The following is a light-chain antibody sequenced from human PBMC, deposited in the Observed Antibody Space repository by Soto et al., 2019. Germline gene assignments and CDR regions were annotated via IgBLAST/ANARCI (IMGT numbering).Light chain of an antibody. J-gene: IGLJ3*02. CDR2: EVS. CDR1: SSDVGGYNF. V-gene: IGLV2-14*01. CDR3: SSYTLRNTLVL. Sequence: QSVLTQPASVSGSPGQSITISCTGTSSDVGGYNFVSWYQQHPGKAPRLIIYEVSSRPSGVSYRFSGSKSGNTASLTISGLQAEDEADHYCSSYTLRNTLVLFGGGTKLTVL.